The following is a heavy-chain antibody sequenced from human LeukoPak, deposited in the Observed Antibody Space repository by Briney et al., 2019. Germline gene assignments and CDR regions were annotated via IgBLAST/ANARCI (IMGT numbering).Heavy chain of an antibody. CDR3: ARDLVLGSGSYGQ. J-gene: IGHJ4*02. D-gene: IGHD3-10*01. CDR1: EFTLITYG. V-gene: IGHV3-74*01. Sequence: GGSLRLSCEASEFTLITYGTTWVRKAPGKGLEWSSRIHGDGTFTTSADSVKGRFTISRDNAQNMVYLQMNSLRVEDTAVYYCARDLVLGSGSYGQWGQGTLVTVSS. CDR2: IHGDGTFT.